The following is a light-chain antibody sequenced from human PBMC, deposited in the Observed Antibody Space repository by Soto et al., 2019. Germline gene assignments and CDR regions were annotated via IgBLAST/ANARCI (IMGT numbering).Light chain of an antibody. CDR2: GAS. J-gene: IGKJ5*01. CDR3: QQRSNWPAN. CDR1: QSVSSN. Sequence: EIVMTQSPATLSVSPGERATLSCRASQSVSSNLAWYQQKPGQAPRLLIHGASTRATGIPARFSGSGSGTEFTLTISRLEPEDFAVYYCQQRSNWPANFGQGTRLEIK. V-gene: IGKV3-15*01.